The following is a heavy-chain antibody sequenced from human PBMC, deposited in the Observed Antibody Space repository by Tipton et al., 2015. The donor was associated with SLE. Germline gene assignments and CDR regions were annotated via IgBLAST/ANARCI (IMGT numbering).Heavy chain of an antibody. CDR2: IYSSGST. Sequence: TLSLTCTVSGGSITSNKYYWSWIRQPAGKGLEWIGRIYSSGSTDYSPSLNSRVTMSLDTSKNQFSLKLTSVTAADTAVYYCARDFRAHGNWFDPWGQGTPVTVSS. J-gene: IGHJ5*02. V-gene: IGHV4-61*02. CDR1: GGSITSNKYY. CDR3: ARDFRAHGNWFDP.